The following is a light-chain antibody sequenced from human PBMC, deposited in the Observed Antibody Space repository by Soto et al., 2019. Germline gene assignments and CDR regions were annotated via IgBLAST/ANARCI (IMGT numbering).Light chain of an antibody. V-gene: IGLV4-60*03. J-gene: IGLJ3*02. CDR2: LEGSGSY. CDR3: ETWDSNTWV. CDR1: SGHSSYI. Sequence: QSVLTQSSSASASLGSSVKLTCTLSSGHSSYIIAWHQQQPGKAPRYLMKLEGSGSYNKGSGVPDRFSGSSSGADRYLTIANRQSEDEADYYCETWDSNTWVFGGGTQLTVL.